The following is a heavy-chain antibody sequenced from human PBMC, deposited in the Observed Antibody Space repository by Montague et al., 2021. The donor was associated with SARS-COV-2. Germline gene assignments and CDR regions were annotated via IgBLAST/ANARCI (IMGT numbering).Heavy chain of an antibody. Sequence: SETLSLTCAVSGGSFSGYYWSWIRQPPGKGLEWIGEINHSGSTXXXPSXXXRVTISVDTSKNQFSLKLSSVTAADTAVYYCARGDHYWLRIPYYYYGMDVWGQGTTVTVSS. D-gene: IGHD5-12*01. V-gene: IGHV4-34*01. CDR2: INHSGST. J-gene: IGHJ6*02. CDR1: GGSFSGYY. CDR3: ARGDHYWLRIPYYYYGMDV.